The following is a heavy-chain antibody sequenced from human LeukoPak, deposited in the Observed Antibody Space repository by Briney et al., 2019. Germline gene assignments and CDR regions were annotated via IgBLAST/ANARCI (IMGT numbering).Heavy chain of an antibody. Sequence: GSLRLSCAASGFTFSSYWMSWVRQAPGKGLEWVANIKQDGSEKYYVDSVKGRFTISRDNAKNSLYLQMNSLRAEDTAVYYCARDLPKYSSSWYDLFDYWGQGTLVTVSS. D-gene: IGHD6-13*01. CDR2: IKQDGSEK. V-gene: IGHV3-7*01. CDR1: GFTFSSYW. CDR3: ARDLPKYSSSWYDLFDY. J-gene: IGHJ4*02.